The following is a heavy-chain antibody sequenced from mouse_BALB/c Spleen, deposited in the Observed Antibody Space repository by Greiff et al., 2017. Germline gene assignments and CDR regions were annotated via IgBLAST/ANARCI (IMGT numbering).Heavy chain of an antibody. CDR3: VRGDAMDY. CDR2: IRSKSNNYAT. J-gene: IGHJ4*01. CDR1: GFTFNTYA. Sequence: EVKLVESGGGLVQPKGSLKLSCAASGFTFNTYAMHWVCQAPGKGLEWVARIRSKSNNYATYYADSVKDRFTISRDESQSMLYLQMNNLKTEDTAMYYCVRGDAMDYWGQGTSVTVSS. V-gene: IGHV10-3*03.